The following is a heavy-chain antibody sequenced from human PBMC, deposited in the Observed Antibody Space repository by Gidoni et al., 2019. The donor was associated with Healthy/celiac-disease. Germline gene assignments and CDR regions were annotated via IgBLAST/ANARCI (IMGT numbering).Heavy chain of an antibody. Sequence: QVQLVESGGGVVQPGRSLSLPCASSGFTFSSYGMHWVRQAPGKGLEWVAVIWYDGSNKYYADSVKGRFTISRDNSKNTLYLQMNSLRAEDTAVYYCARDRRYSSGHTGMGYFDYWGQGTLVTVSS. V-gene: IGHV3-33*01. D-gene: IGHD6-19*01. CDR3: ARDRRYSSGHTGMGYFDY. CDR1: GFTFSSYG. CDR2: IWYDGSNK. J-gene: IGHJ4*02.